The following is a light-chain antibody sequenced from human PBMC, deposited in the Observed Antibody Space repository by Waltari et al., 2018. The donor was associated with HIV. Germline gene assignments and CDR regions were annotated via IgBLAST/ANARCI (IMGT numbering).Light chain of an antibody. CDR3: SSFSITSTLVV. J-gene: IGLJ2*01. Sequence: QSALTQPASVSGSPGQSITISCTGTSSYIGGYNYVSWYQQHPGKAPKLMIFDASNRPSGISNRFSGSKSGNTASLTISGLQADDEAHYFCSSFSITSTLVVFGGGTKLTVL. CDR2: DAS. V-gene: IGLV2-14*03. CDR1: SSYIGGYNY.